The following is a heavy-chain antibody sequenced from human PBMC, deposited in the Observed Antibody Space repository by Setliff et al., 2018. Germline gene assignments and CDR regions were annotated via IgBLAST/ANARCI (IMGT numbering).Heavy chain of an antibody. CDR1: GFTFSSYS. CDR2: ISSSSSYI. CDR3: ARASLGVGVDY. V-gene: IGHV3-21*01. Sequence: GESLKISCAASGFTFSSYSMNWVRQAPGKGLEWVSSISSSSSYIYYADSVKGRFTISRDNAKNSLYLQMNSLRAEDTAVYYCARASLGVGVDYWGQGTLVTVSS. J-gene: IGHJ4*02. D-gene: IGHD2-8*01.